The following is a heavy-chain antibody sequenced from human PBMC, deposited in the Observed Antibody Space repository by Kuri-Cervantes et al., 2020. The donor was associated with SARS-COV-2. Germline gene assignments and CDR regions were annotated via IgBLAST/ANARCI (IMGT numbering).Heavy chain of an antibody. V-gene: IGHV3-23*01. CDR2: ISGSGDGT. Sequence: GESLKISCAGSGFTFSTYALAWVRQAPGKGLEWVSSISGSGDGTYYADSVKGRFSISRDNSKKTLYLQMSSLRTEDTAVYYCARDLRLGKSLDYWGQGTLVTVSS. J-gene: IGHJ4*02. D-gene: IGHD7-27*01. CDR3: ARDLRLGKSLDY. CDR1: GFTFSTYA.